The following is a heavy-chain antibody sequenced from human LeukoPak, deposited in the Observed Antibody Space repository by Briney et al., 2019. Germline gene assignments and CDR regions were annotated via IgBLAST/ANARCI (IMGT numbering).Heavy chain of an antibody. J-gene: IGHJ3*02. D-gene: IGHD1-26*01. CDR3: AREHYVRGSYGPGAFDI. CDR1: GYTFTDYY. CDR2: INPNSGGP. Sequence: GASVKVSCKAYGYTFTDYYMHWVRQAPGQGLEWMGWINPNSGGPNYAQKFQGRVTMTRDTSISTAYMELSRLRSDDTAVYYCAREHYVRGSYGPGAFDIWGQGTMVTVSS. V-gene: IGHV1-2*02.